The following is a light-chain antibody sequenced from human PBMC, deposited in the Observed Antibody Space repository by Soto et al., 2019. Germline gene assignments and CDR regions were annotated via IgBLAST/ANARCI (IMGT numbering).Light chain of an antibody. J-gene: IGLJ2*01. CDR2: DNN. V-gene: IGLV1-51*01. Sequence: QSVLTQSPSVSAAPGQKVTISCSGSSSNIGNNYVSWYQQLPGTAPKLLIYDNNKRPSGTPDRFSGSKSGTSGTLDITGLQTGDEADHYCAPWDGSLPGEVFGGGTKLTVL. CDR1: SSNIGNNY. CDR3: APWDGSLPGEV.